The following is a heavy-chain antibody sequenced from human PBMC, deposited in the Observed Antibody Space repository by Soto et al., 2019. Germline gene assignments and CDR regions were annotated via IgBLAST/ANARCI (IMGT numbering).Heavy chain of an antibody. CDR3: ARQGRARPLDY. J-gene: IGHJ4*02. CDR2: IYHTGTT. D-gene: IGHD6-6*01. CDR1: GDTIVSTRW. Sequence: QVQLQESGPGLVKPAETLSLTCAVSGDTIVSTRWWRRVRQPPGKGLEWIGEIYHTGTTYYNPSLKSRVIISIDTSKNQFSLNLTSVTAADTAVYFCARQGRARPLDYWGQGTLVTVSS. V-gene: IGHV4-4*01.